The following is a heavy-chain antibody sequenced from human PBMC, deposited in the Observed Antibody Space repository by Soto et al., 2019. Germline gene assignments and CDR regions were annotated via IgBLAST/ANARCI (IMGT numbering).Heavy chain of an antibody. D-gene: IGHD6-13*01. Sequence: GESLKISCKGSGYSFTSYWISWVRQMPGKGLEWMGRIDPSDSYTNYSPAFQGHVTISADKSISTAYLQWSSLKASDTAMYFCARRTKLSIAAAGSDAFDIWGPGTMVTVSS. J-gene: IGHJ3*02. V-gene: IGHV5-10-1*01. CDR2: IDPSDSYT. CDR1: GYSFTSYW. CDR3: ARRTKLSIAAAGSDAFDI.